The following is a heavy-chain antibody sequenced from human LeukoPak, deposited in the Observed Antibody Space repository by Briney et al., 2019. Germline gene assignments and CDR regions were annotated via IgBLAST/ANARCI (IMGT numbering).Heavy chain of an antibody. J-gene: IGHJ6*03. CDR3: ARVQGQLWSRNYYYYYMDV. CDR2: IYTNGST. CDR1: GGSISSYY. V-gene: IGHV4-4*07. Sequence: SETLSLTCTVSGGSISSYYWSWIRQPAGKGLEWIGRIYTNGSTNYNPSLKSRVTMSVDTSKNQFSLKLSSVTAADTAVYYCARVQGQLWSRNYYYYYMDVWGKGTTVTVSS. D-gene: IGHD5-18*01.